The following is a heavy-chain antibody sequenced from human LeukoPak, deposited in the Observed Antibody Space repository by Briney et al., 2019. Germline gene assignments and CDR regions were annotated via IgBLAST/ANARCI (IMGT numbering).Heavy chain of an antibody. J-gene: IGHJ4*02. D-gene: IGHD6-13*01. CDR1: GFTFSSYG. Sequence: GGSLRLSCAASGFTFSSYGMHWVRQAPGKGLEWVAVISYDGSNKYYADSVKGRFTISRDNSKNTLYLQMNSLRAEDTAVYYCARDPSSSSWYPTHVYFDYWGQGTLVTVSS. CDR2: ISYDGSNK. CDR3: ARDPSSSSWYPTHVYFDY. V-gene: IGHV3-30*19.